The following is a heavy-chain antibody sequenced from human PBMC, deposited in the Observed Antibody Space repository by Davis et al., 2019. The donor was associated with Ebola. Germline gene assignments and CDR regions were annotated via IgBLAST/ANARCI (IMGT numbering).Heavy chain of an antibody. J-gene: IGHJ4*02. Sequence: ASVKVSCKASGGTFSSYAISWVRQAPGQGLEWMGWISSNTGDTIYAQKFQDRVTMTRDTSISTAYMDLSRLRSDDTAVYYCARLGSAPFDYWGQGTLVTVSS. CDR2: ISSNTGDT. V-gene: IGHV1-2*02. D-gene: IGHD1-26*01. CDR3: ARLGSAPFDY. CDR1: GGTFSSYA.